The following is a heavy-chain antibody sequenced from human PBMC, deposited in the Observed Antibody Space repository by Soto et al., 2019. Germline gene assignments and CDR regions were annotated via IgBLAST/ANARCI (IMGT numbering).Heavy chain of an antibody. V-gene: IGHV3-33*01. CDR2: IWYDGSNK. CDR3: AREEGTAMGSSYYYYGMDV. J-gene: IGHJ6*02. D-gene: IGHD5-18*01. CDR1: GFTFSSYG. Sequence: GGSLRLSCAASGFTFSSYGMHWVRQAPGKGLEWVAVIWYDGSNKYYADSVKGRFTISRDNSKNTLYLQMNSLRAEDTAVYYCAREEGTAMGSSYYYYGMDVWGQGTTVTVSS.